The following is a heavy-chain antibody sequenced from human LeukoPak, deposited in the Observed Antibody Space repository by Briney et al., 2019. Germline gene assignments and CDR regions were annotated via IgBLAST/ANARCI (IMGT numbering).Heavy chain of an antibody. CDR2: IYTSGST. CDR3: ARHATGVSHNWFDP. D-gene: IGHD1-1*01. Sequence: PSETLSLTCTVSGGPISSYYWSWIRQPPGKGLEWIGYIYTSGSTNYNPSLKSRVTISVDTSKNQFSLKLSSVTAADTAVYYCARHATGVSHNWFDPWGQGTLVTVSS. J-gene: IGHJ5*02. CDR1: GGPISSYY. V-gene: IGHV4-4*09.